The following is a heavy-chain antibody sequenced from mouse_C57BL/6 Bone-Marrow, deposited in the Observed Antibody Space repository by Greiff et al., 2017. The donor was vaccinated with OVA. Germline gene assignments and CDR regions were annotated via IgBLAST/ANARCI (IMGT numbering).Heavy chain of an antibody. CDR3: AREKDYYGSSYLWYFDV. V-gene: IGHV1-36*01. CDR2: VYPYNGGT. D-gene: IGHD1-1*01. Sequence: VQLQQSGPVLVKPGPSVKISCKASGFTFTDYYMHWVKQSHGKSLEWIGLVYPYNGGTSYNQKFKGKATLTVDTSSSTAYMELNSLTSEDSAVYYCAREKDYYGSSYLWYFDVWGTGTTVTVSS. J-gene: IGHJ1*03. CDR1: GFTFTDYY.